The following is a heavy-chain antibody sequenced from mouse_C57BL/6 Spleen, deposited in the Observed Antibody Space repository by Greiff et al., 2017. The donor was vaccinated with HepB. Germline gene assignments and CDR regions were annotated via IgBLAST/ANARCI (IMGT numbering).Heavy chain of an antibody. CDR2: INPYNGGT. CDR3: ARGATVVVDY. V-gene: IGHV1-19*01. D-gene: IGHD1-1*01. CDR1: GYTFTDYY. J-gene: IGHJ2*01. Sequence: EVQLQQSGPVLVKPGASVKMSCKASGYTFTDYYMNWVKQSHGKSLEWIGVINPYNGGTSYNQKFKGKATLTVDKSSSTAYMELNSLTSEDSAVYYGARGATVVVDYWGQGTTLTVSS.